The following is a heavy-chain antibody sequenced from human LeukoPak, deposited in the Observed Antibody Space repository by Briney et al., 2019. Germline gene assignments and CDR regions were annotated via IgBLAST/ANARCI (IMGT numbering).Heavy chain of an antibody. CDR3: ARDCLRGSGSYYYYYMDV. CDR2: IYYSGST. CDR1: GGSISSYY. D-gene: IGHD3-10*01. Sequence: SSETLSLTCTVSGGSISSYYWSWIRQPPGKGLEWIGYIYYSGSTNYNPSLKSRVTISVDTSKNQFSLKLSSVTAADTAVYYCARDCLRGSGSYYYYYMDVWGKGTTVTVSS. V-gene: IGHV4-59*01. J-gene: IGHJ6*03.